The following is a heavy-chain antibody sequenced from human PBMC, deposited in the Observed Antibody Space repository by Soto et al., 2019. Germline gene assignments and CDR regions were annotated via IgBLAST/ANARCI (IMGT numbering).Heavy chain of an antibody. D-gene: IGHD6-19*01. CDR3: ARGWDANS. V-gene: IGHV4-61*01. CDR1: GASVSSGNHY. CDR2: IDHSGIT. Sequence: QVQMQESGPGLVKPSETLSLTCTVSGASVSSGNHYWSWIRQPPGKGLEWIGYIDHSGITNYNPYLKSRVTISADTSRNQFSLKVSPVTAADTAVYYCARGWDANSWGQGTLVTVSS. J-gene: IGHJ4*02.